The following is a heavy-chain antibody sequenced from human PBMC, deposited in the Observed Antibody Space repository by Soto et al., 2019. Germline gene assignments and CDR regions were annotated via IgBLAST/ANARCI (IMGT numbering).Heavy chain of an antibody. J-gene: IGHJ3*02. CDR1: GYTFTGYY. CDR3: ARTDDYGDYLDAFDI. Sequence: GASVKVSCKASGYTFTGYYMHWVRQAPGQGLEWMGWINPNSGGTNYAQKFQGWVTMTRDTSISTAYMELSRLRSDDTAVYYCARTDDYGDYLDAFDIWGQGPMVTLSS. V-gene: IGHV1-2*04. CDR2: INPNSGGT. D-gene: IGHD4-17*01.